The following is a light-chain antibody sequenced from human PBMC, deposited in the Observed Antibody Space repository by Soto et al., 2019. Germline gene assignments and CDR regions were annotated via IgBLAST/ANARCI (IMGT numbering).Light chain of an antibody. CDR3: LLSDSGARRV. V-gene: IGLV7-46*01. CDR1: TGAVTSGHY. Sequence: QAVGTQERSLTVSPGGTVTLTSGSSTGAVTSGHYPYWFQQKPGQAPRTLIYDTSNKHSWTPARFSGSLLGGKAALTLSSAQPEDEAEYYCLLSDSGARRVFGTGTKV. J-gene: IGLJ1*01. CDR2: DTS.